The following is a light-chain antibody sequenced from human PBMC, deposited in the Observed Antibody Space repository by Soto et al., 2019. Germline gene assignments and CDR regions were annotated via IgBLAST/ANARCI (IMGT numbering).Light chain of an antibody. CDR3: QHYKNSPWT. J-gene: IGKJ1*01. CDR2: GAS. V-gene: IGKV1-8*01. Sequence: AIRMTQSPSSLSASAGDRVAIACRARHDVGRYLAWYQQKPWQAPKLLIYGASTWQSGVPSRFSGGGSGTDFTLTISCLQSEDVATYYCQHYKNSPWTFGQGTKVEIK. CDR1: HDVGRY.